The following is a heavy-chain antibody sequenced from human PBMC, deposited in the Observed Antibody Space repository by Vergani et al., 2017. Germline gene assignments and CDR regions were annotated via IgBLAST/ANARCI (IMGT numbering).Heavy chain of an antibody. CDR3: ARDHRDYNNYPVTFDI. J-gene: IGHJ3*02. CDR1: GFSFSDHY. Sequence: QVQLVESGGGLVKPGGSLRLSCAASGFSFSDHYMTWIRQAPGKGLEWGSYISNSGNTIEYADSVKGRFSISRDNGKSSLFLQIDSLRAEDTAVYYCARDHRDYNNYPVTFDIWGQGSMVTVSS. D-gene: IGHD5-24*01. CDR2: ISNSGNTI. V-gene: IGHV3-11*01.